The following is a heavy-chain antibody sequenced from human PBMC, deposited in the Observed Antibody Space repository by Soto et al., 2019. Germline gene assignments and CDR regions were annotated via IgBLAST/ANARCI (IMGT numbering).Heavy chain of an antibody. CDR1: GYNFAGYW. CDR2: IYPSGSDT. CDR3: ARGGVSTRTFDY. V-gene: IGHV5-51*01. Sequence: GESLKISCKGSGYNFAGYWIAWVRQMPGKGLELMGIIYPSGSDTRYRPSFQGQVTISADKSISSAYLQWSSLRASDTAMYYRARGGVSTRTFDYWGQGTPVTVYS. J-gene: IGHJ4*02. D-gene: IGHD3-3*01.